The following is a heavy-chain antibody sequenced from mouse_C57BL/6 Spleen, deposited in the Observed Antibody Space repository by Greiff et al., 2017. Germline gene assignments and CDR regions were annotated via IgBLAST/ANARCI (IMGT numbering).Heavy chain of an antibody. CDR3: ARSRVLLWYFDV. Sequence: VQLKESGAELVKPGASVKISCKASGYAFSSYWMNWVKQRPGKGLEWIGQIYPGDGDTNYNGKFKGKATLTADKSSSTAYMQLSSLTSEDSAVYFCARSRVLLWYFDVWGTGTTVTVSS. CDR1: GYAFSSYW. D-gene: IGHD1-1*01. J-gene: IGHJ1*03. V-gene: IGHV1-80*01. CDR2: IYPGDGDT.